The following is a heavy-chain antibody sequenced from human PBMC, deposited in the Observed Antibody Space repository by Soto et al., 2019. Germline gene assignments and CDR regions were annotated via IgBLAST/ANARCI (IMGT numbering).Heavy chain of an antibody. J-gene: IGHJ6*02. Sequence: GGSLRLSCAASGFTFSSYGMHWVRQAPGKGLEWVAVIWYDGSNKYYADSVKGRFTISGDNSKNTLYLQMNSLRAEDTAVYYCARDLGGGYYYYGMDVWGQGTTVTVSS. CDR3: ARDLGGGYYYYGMDV. CDR2: IWYDGSNK. D-gene: IGHD3-16*01. CDR1: GFTFSSYG. V-gene: IGHV3-33*01.